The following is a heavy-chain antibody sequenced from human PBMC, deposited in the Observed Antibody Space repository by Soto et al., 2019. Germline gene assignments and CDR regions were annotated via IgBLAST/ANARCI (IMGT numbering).Heavy chain of an antibody. CDR1: GGSISGYF. J-gene: IGHJ4*02. Sequence: QVQLQESGPGLVKPSETLSLSCFVSGGSISGYFWSWIRKPPGKGLEWIAFMYDSGSTNYNPSLKSRVSISLDTSKNQFSLKLNSVTAADTAVYYCARGWSSSWPYWGQGTLVTVSS. D-gene: IGHD6-13*01. V-gene: IGHV4-59*01. CDR2: MYDSGST. CDR3: ARGWSSSWPY.